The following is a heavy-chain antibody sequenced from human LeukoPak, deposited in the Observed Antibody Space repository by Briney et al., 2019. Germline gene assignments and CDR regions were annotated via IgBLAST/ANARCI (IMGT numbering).Heavy chain of an antibody. CDR1: GYTFTSYA. J-gene: IGHJ4*02. CDR2: SNAGNGNT. D-gene: IGHD3-16*01. CDR3: ASLTFGGVIFDY. Sequence: APVKVSCKASGYTFTSYAMHWVRQAPGQRLEWMGWSNAGNGNTKYSQEFQGRVTMTRDTSISTAYMELSRLRSDDTAVYYCASLTFGGVIFDYWGQGTLVTVSS. V-gene: IGHV1-3*02.